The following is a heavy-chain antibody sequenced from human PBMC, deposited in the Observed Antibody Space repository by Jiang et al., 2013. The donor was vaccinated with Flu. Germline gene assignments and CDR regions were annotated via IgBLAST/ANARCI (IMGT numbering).Heavy chain of an antibody. D-gene: IGHD4-17*01. J-gene: IGHJ4*02. CDR1: GYTFSSFD. CDR3: ARAIRYGDYYFDY. CDR2: IDPTSGST. V-gene: IGHV1-46*01. Sequence: EVKKPGASVTVSCKASGYTFSSFDMHWVRQAPGQGLEWMGIIDPTSGSTTYGQKFQGRVIMTRDTSTTTVYMELSSLRSDDTAVYYCARAIRYGDYYFDYWGRGALITVSS.